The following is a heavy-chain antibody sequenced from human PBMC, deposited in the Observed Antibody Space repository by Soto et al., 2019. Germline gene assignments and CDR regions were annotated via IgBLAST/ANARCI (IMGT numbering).Heavy chain of an antibody. D-gene: IGHD3-3*01. CDR2: ISYDGTNT. Sequence: VQLVESGGGLVKPGGSLRLSCAASEFTFSTYPMHWVRQAPGKGLEWVAVISYDGTNTYYADSVKGRFTISRDNSKNTLSLQMNSLRGDDTAVYYCARGASDFWNAYPEIHFFDYCGQGAPVFVSS. CDR1: EFTFSTYP. CDR3: ARGASDFWNAYPEIHFFDY. V-gene: IGHV3-30-3*01. J-gene: IGHJ4*02.